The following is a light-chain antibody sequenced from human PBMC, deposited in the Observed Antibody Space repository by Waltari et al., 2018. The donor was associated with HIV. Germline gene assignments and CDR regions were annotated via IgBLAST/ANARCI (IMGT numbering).Light chain of an antibody. CDR1: QGINHY. CDR3: QQYDHYPIA. CDR2: DAS. V-gene: IGKV1-16*01. Sequence: DIQMTQSPSSLSASVGDRVTITCRATQGINHYLAWFQQKPGQAPKSLIYDASTLQSGVPSRFSGSGSGTDFTLTISSLQTEDFATYYCQQYDHYPIAFGQGTRLEI. J-gene: IGKJ5*01.